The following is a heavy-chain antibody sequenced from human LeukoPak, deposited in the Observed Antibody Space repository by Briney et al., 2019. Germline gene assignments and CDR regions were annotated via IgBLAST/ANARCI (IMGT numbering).Heavy chain of an antibody. J-gene: IGHJ6*02. CDR2: ISYDGSNK. CDR3: ARGRFYYDSSGLKLYYYYYGMDV. Sequence: GGSLRLSCAASGFTFSSYPMSWVRQAPGKGLEWVAVISYDGSNKYYAYSVKGRFTISRDNSKSPLYLQMNSLKAEDTAVYYCARGRFYYDSSGLKLYYYYYGMDVWGQGTTVTVSS. CDR1: GFTFSSYP. V-gene: IGHV3-30*04. D-gene: IGHD3-22*01.